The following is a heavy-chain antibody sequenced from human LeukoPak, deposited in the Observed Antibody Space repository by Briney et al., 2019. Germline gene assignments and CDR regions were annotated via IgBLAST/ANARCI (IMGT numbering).Heavy chain of an antibody. CDR3: ARTDYDILTGSIDYFDY. CDR2: INHSGST. Sequence: SETLSLTCAVYGGSFSGYYWSWIRQPPGKGLEWIGEINHSGSTNYNPSLKSRVTISVDTSKNQLSLKLSSVTAADTAVYYCARTDYDILTGSIDYFDYWGQGTLVTVSS. V-gene: IGHV4-34*01. CDR1: GGSFSGYY. J-gene: IGHJ4*02. D-gene: IGHD3-9*01.